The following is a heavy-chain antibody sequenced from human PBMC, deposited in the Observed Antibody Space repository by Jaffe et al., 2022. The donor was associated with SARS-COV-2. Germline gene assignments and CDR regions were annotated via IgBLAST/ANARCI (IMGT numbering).Heavy chain of an antibody. CDR1: GFTFSSYD. CDR3: ARGRSDYYDSSGYSWFDP. Sequence: EVQLVESGGGLVQPGGSLRLSCAASGFTFSSYDMHWVRQATGKGLEWVSAIGTAGDTYYPGSVKGRFTISRENAKNSLYLQMNSLRAGDTAVYYCARGRSDYYDSSGYSWFDPWGQGTLVTVSS. CDR2: IGTAGDT. D-gene: IGHD3-22*01. V-gene: IGHV3-13*01. J-gene: IGHJ5*02.